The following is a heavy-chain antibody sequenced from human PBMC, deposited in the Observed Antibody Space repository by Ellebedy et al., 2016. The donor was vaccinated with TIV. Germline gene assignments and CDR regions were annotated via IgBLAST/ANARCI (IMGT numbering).Heavy chain of an antibody. CDR2: INTHDGDT. J-gene: IGHJ4*02. D-gene: IGHD5-12*01. CDR3: ARDVGVAWLHKFDH. Sequence: ASVKVSCXASGYIFTSYGISWVRQAPGQGLEWMGWINTHDGDTNSAPKVQDRVTMTTDTSTNTAYMELKSLTSDDTAVYYCARDVGVAWLHKFDHWGQGTLVTVSS. V-gene: IGHV1-18*01. CDR1: GYIFTSYG.